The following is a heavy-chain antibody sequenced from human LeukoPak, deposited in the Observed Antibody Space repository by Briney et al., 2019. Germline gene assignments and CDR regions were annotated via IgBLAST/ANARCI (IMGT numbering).Heavy chain of an antibody. CDR3: AREGGHSYGYGDQFDY. D-gene: IGHD5-18*01. V-gene: IGHV4-59*01. CDR1: GGSISSYY. Sequence: PSETLSLTCTVSGGSISSYYWSWIRQPPGKGLEWIGYIYYSGSTNYSPSLKSRVTISVDTSKNQFSLKLSSVTAADTAVYYCAREGGHSYGYGDQFDYWGQGTLVTVSS. CDR2: IYYSGST. J-gene: IGHJ4*02.